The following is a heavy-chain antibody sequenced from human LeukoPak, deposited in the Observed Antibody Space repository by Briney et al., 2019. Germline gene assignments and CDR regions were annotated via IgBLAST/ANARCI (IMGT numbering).Heavy chain of an antibody. CDR1: GFTFSSYR. CDR2: ISSSSSYI. CDR3: ARVGTSSSGWQFDY. J-gene: IGHJ4*02. Sequence: GGSLRLSCAASGFTFSSYRMNWVRQAPGKGLEWVSSISSSSSYIYYADSVKGRFTISRDNAKNSLYLQMNSLRAEDTAVYCCARVGTSSSGWQFDYWGQGTLVTVSS. V-gene: IGHV3-21*01. D-gene: IGHD6-19*01.